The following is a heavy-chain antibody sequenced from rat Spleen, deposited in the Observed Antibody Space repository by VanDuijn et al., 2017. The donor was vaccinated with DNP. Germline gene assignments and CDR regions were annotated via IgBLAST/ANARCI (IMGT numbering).Heavy chain of an antibody. V-gene: IGHV5-20*01. Sequence: EVLLVESDGGLVQPGRSLKLSCAVSGFTFNDYYMAWVRQAPAKGLEWVATISYNGGTPYYRDSVKGRFTISRDNAKSTLYLQMNSLRSEDTATYYCTRSWGDDGYPPFAYWGQGTLVTVSS. CDR1: GFTFNDYY. CDR2: ISYNGGTP. CDR3: TRSWGDDGYPPFAY. D-gene: IGHD1-12*03. J-gene: IGHJ3*01.